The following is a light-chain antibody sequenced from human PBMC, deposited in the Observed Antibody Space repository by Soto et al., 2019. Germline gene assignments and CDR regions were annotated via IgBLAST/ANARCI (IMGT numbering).Light chain of an antibody. Sequence: TLSSFPGDRVTLSCRASQAVNTRLAWYQHKPGQAPRLLIYLASNRAAGVPARFSGSGSGTDFTLTISDVEPEDFAVYYCDQRQRWPRTFGQGTKVDI. CDR1: QAVNTR. CDR3: DQRQRWPRT. V-gene: IGKV3-11*01. CDR2: LAS. J-gene: IGKJ1*01.